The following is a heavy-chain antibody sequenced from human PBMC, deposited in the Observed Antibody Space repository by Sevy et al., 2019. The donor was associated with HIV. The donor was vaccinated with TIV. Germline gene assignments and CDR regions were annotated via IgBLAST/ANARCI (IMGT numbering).Heavy chain of an antibody. CDR3: ARLTGTTAPFDY. CDR1: GYTFTSYA. CDR2: INPNSGGT. Sequence: ASVKVSCKASGYTFTSYAMHWVRQAPGQRLEWMGWINPNSGGTNYAQKFQGRVTMTRDTSISTAYMELSRLRSDDTAVYYCARLTGTTAPFDYWGQGTLVTVSS. V-gene: IGHV1-2*02. J-gene: IGHJ4*02. D-gene: IGHD1-7*01.